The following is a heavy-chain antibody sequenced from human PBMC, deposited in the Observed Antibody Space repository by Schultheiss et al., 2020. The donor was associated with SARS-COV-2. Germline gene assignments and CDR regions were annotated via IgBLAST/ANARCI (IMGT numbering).Heavy chain of an antibody. J-gene: IGHJ4*02. Sequence: GGSLRLSCAVSGFTVTSNYMSWVRQAPGKGLEWVSMIYGGGSTSYADSVKGRFTISRDNAKNSLYLQMNSLRAADTAVYYCAKVATVATYFDYWGQGTPVTVSS. CDR1: GFTVTSNY. D-gene: IGHD4-23*01. CDR3: AKVATVATYFDY. V-gene: IGHV3-53*01. CDR2: IYGGGST.